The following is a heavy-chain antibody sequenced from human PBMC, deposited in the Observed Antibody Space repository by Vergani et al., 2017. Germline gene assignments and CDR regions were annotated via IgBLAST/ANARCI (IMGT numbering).Heavy chain of an antibody. Sequence: QVQLQESGPGLVKPSETLSLTCAVSGYSISSGYYWGWLRQPAGKGLEWIGSIYHSGSTYYNPSLKSRVTISVDTSKNQFSLKLSSVTAADTAVYYCASWVIGYSSSWYDWFDPWGQGTLVTVSS. CDR1: GYSISSGYY. V-gene: IGHV4-38-2*01. J-gene: IGHJ5*02. D-gene: IGHD6-13*01. CDR2: IYHSGST. CDR3: ASWVIGYSSSWYDWFDP.